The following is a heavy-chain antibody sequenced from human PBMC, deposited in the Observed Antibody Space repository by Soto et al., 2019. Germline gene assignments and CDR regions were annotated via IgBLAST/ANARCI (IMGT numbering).Heavy chain of an antibody. CDR2: IYYSGST. CDR3: ARHQRWLQLPHYYYGMDV. J-gene: IGHJ6*02. Sequence: VAGGTLVNYDWSLLRQPPGKGLEWIGYIYYSGSTNYNPSLKSRVTISVDTSKNQFSLKLSSVTAADTAVYYCARHQRWLQLPHYYYGMDVWGQGTTVTVSS. V-gene: IGHV4-59*08. CDR1: GGTLVNYD. D-gene: IGHD5-12*01.